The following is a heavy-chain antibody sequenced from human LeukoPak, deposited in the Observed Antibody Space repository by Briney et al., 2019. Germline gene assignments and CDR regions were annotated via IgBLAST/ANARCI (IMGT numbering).Heavy chain of an antibody. J-gene: IGHJ4*02. CDR2: ISGSGGST. Sequence: GGSLRLSCAASGFTFSSYAMSWVRQAPGKGLEWASAISGSGGSTNYADSVKGRFTISRDNSKNTLYLQMNSLRAEDTAVYYCAKGARPRFYFDYWGQGTLVTVSS. CDR1: GFTFSSYA. V-gene: IGHV3-23*01. CDR3: AKGARPRFYFDY.